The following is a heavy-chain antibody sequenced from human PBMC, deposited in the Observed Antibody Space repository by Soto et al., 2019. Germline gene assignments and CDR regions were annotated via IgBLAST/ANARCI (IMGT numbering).Heavy chain of an antibody. CDR3: AKDLVGSNADSDDY. CDR2: ISGSGGST. D-gene: IGHD2-15*01. Sequence: EVQLLESGGGLVQPGGSLRLSCAASGFTFSSYAMSWVRQAPGKGMEWVAAISGSGGSTYYADSVKGRFTMSRENSKNTLYLQRTSLGAEDAAVYYGAKDLVGSNADSDDYWGQGTLVTVSS. V-gene: IGHV3-23*01. J-gene: IGHJ4*02. CDR1: GFTFSSYA.